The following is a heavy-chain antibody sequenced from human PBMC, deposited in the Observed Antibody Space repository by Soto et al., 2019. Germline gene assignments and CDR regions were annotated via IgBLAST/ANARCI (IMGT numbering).Heavy chain of an antibody. D-gene: IGHD4-17*01. CDR2: ISGSGGST. V-gene: IGHV3-23*01. Sequence: GGSLRLSCAASGFTFSSYAMSWVRQAPGKGLEWVSAISGSGGSTYYADSVKGRFTIYRDNSKYTLYLQMNSLEAEDTAVYDGATVTPTGGDKNWFDPWGQGTLVTVSS. J-gene: IGHJ5*02. CDR1: GFTFSSYA. CDR3: ATVTPTGGDKNWFDP.